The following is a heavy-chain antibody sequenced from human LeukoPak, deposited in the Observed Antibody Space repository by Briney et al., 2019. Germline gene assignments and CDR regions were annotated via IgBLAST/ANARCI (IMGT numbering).Heavy chain of an antibody. V-gene: IGHV1-2*02. CDR1: GYTFTGYY. Sequence: GASVKVSCKASGYTFTGYYMHWVRQAPGQGLEWMGWINPNSGGTNYAQKFQGRVTMTRDTSISTAYMELSRLRSDDTAVYYCARESYYDSTRNDYWGQGTLVTVSS. CDR3: ARESYYDSTRNDY. D-gene: IGHD3-22*01. J-gene: IGHJ4*02. CDR2: INPNSGGT.